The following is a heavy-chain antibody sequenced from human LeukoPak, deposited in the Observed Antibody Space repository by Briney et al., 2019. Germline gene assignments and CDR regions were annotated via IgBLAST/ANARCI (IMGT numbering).Heavy chain of an antibody. D-gene: IGHD4-11*01. J-gene: IGHJ6*02. CDR1: GFNFGNYV. V-gene: IGHV3-30-3*01. CDR2: TSYDGSDI. CDR3: ARAPHYSNYGPYYYGMDV. Sequence: GGSLRLSCAASGFNFGNYVMYWVRQAPGMGLEWVAVTSYDGSDIYYADSVKGRFTISRDNAKNSLYLQMNSLRAEDTAVYYCARAPHYSNYGPYYYGMDVWGQGTTVTVSS.